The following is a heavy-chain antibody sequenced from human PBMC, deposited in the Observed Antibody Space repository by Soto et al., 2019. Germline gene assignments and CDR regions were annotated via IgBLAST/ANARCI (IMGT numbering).Heavy chain of an antibody. Sequence: EVQLVESGGGLVRPGGSLRHSCAASGFTFSYYWMHWVRQAPGKGLVWVSRIHSDGSSTTYADFVKGRFIISRDNAWNTVDLQMNSVRVEDTTVYYCARGDRGAFDLWGQGTVVTVSS. V-gene: IGHV3-74*01. CDR3: ARGDRGAFDL. CDR2: IHSDGSST. CDR1: GFTFSYYW. D-gene: IGHD1-26*01. J-gene: IGHJ3*01.